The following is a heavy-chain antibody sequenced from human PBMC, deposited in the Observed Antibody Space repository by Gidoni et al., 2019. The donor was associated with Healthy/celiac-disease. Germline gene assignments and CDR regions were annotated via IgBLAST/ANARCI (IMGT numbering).Heavy chain of an antibody. CDR3: ARVGGSGFPYFDY. CDR2: INHSGST. CDR1: GGSFSGYY. Sequence: QVQLQQWGAGLLKPSETLSLTCAVYGGSFSGYYWSWIRQPPGKGLEWIGEINHSGSTNYNPSLKSRVTISVDTSKNQFSLKLSSVTAADTAVYYCARVGGSGFPYFDYWGQGTLVTVSS. J-gene: IGHJ4*02. D-gene: IGHD3-22*01. V-gene: IGHV4-34*01.